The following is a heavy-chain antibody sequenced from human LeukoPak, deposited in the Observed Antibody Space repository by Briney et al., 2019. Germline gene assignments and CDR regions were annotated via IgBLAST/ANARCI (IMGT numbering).Heavy chain of an antibody. Sequence: SVKVSCKASGGTFSSYAISWVRQAPGQGLEWMGGIIPIFGTANYAQKFQGRVTITADESTSTAYMELSSLRSEDTAVYYCARGTHDYIVVVIAIQGHDAFDIWGQGTMVTVSS. CDR2: IIPIFGTA. V-gene: IGHV1-69*13. CDR1: GGTFSSYA. CDR3: ARGTHDYIVVVIAIQGHDAFDI. D-gene: IGHD2-21*01. J-gene: IGHJ3*02.